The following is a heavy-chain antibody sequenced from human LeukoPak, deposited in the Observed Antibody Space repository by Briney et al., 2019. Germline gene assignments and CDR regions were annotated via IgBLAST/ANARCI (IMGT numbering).Heavy chain of an antibody. CDR1: GFTFSTYT. V-gene: IGHV3-23*01. CDR2: ISGGGGST. D-gene: IGHD2/OR15-2a*01. CDR3: AKDFGRNIGGPGY. Sequence: GGSLRLSWAASGFTFSTYTMAWVRQAPGGGLEWVSGISGGGGSTYYADSVKGRFAISRDNSKSTLFLLMNSLRAEDTAVYYCAKDFGRNIGGPGYWGRGTLVTVSS. J-gene: IGHJ4*02.